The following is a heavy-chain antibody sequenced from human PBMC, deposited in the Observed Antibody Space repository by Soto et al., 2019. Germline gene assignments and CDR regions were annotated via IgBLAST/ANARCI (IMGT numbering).Heavy chain of an antibody. CDR2: ISGSGGNT. CDR3: AKDTLSSSSVYFQH. CDR1: GFTFSNYA. Sequence: PGGSLRLSCAASGFTFSNYAISWVRQAPGKGLEWVSAISGSGGNTYYADSVKDRFTISRDNSKNSLYLQMNSLRAEDTAVYFCAKDTLSSSSVYFQHWGQGTLVTVSS. D-gene: IGHD6-6*01. V-gene: IGHV3-23*01. J-gene: IGHJ1*01.